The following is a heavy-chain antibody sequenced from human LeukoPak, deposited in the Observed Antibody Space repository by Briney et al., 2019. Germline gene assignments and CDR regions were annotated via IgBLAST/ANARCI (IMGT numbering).Heavy chain of an antibody. CDR3: AKATVYYYDSSGYPGYYFDY. Sequence: GGSLRLSCAASGFTFSSYAMSWVRQAPGKGLEWLSAISGSGGSTYYADSVKGRFTISRDNSKNTLYLQMNRLRAEDTAVYYCAKATVYYYDSSGYPGYYFDYWGQGTLVTVSS. V-gene: IGHV3-23*01. CDR1: GFTFSSYA. D-gene: IGHD3-22*01. J-gene: IGHJ4*02. CDR2: ISGSGGST.